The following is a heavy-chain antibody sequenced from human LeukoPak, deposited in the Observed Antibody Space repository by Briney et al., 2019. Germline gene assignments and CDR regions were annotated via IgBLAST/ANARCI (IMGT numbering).Heavy chain of an antibody. CDR3: SRGPSCSSTSCYDP. CDR1: GYTFADYY. Sequence: GASVKVSCKTSGYTFADYYIHWVRQAPGQGLEWMGWINPNNGDTKYAQKFRGRVTMTRDTSISTAYMELSRLTSDDTAVYYCSRGPSCSSTSCYDPWGQGTLVTVYS. J-gene: IGHJ5*02. V-gene: IGHV1-2*02. D-gene: IGHD2-2*01. CDR2: INPNNGDT.